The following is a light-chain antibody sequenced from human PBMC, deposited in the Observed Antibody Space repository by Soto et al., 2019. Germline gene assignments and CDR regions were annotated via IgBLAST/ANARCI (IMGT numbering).Light chain of an antibody. CDR1: SSNIGAGYH. Sequence: QAVVTQPPSVSGAPGQRVTISCTGSSSNIGAGYHVQWYQQLPGTAPKLLIYGNNNRPSGVPDRLSGSKSGTSASLAITGLQAEDEANYYCQSYDSSLSGGVFGGGTKLTVL. J-gene: IGLJ3*02. V-gene: IGLV1-40*01. CDR2: GNN. CDR3: QSYDSSLSGGV.